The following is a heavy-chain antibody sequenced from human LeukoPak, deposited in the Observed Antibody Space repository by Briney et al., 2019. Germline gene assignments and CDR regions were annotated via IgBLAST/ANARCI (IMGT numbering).Heavy chain of an antibody. CDR3: ARRPMIVVVRYFDY. CDR1: GGSFSGYY. Sequence: SETLSLTCAVYGGSFSGYYWSWIRQPPGKGLEWIGEINHSGSTNYNPSLKSRVTISVDTSKNQFSLKLSSVTAADTAVYYCARRPMIVVVRYFDYWGQGTLVTVSS. J-gene: IGHJ4*02. D-gene: IGHD3-22*01. V-gene: IGHV4-34*01. CDR2: INHSGST.